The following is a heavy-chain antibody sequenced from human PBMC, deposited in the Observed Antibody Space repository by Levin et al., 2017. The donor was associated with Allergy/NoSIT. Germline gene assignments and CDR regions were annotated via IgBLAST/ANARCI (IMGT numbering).Heavy chain of an antibody. CDR3: SRSWDCGDRATFEY. Sequence: ASVKVSCKTSGYIFRNFATNWVRKAPGQGLEWMGWISPYNGDTSYAKKFQGRITLTTDTSTSTAYMELTSLSSDDPAVYYCSRSWDCGDRATFEYWGQGTLVTVSS. CDR2: ISPYNGDT. CDR1: GYIFRNFA. D-gene: IGHD4-17*01. V-gene: IGHV1-18*01. J-gene: IGHJ4*02.